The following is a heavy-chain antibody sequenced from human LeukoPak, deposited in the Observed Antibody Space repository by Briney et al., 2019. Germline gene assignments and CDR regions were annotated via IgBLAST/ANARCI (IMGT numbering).Heavy chain of an antibody. CDR1: GYTFTSYA. V-gene: IGHV1-18*01. Sequence: GASVKVSCKASGYTFTSYAMNWVRQAPGQGLEWMGWISAYNGNTNYAQRLQDRVIMTTDTSTSTAYMEVRSLRSDDTAVYYCARQLLSWRGNYYYQYYMDVWGKGTTVTVSS. D-gene: IGHD1-26*01. CDR2: ISAYNGNT. CDR3: ARQLLSWRGNYYYQYYMDV. J-gene: IGHJ6*03.